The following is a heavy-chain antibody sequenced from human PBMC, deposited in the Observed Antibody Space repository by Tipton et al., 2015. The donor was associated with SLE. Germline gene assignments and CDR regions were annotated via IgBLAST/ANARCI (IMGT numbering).Heavy chain of an antibody. CDR2: ISWNSGSI. CDR1: GFTFDDYA. J-gene: IGHJ2*01. V-gene: IGHV3-9*01. D-gene: IGHD3/OR15-3a*01. Sequence: SLRLSCAASGFTFDDYAMHWVRQAPGKGLEWVSGISWNSGSIGYADSVKGRFTISRDNAMNSLYLQMNSLRAEDTALYYCAKDRRAVAGLGACERWGRGTVVTVSS. CDR3: AKDRRAVAGLGACER.